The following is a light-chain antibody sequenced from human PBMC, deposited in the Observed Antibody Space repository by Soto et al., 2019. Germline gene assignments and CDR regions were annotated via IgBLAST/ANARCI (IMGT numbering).Light chain of an antibody. CDR1: PSVNSNY. CDR3: QMYDSSPMYT. J-gene: IGKJ2*01. CDR2: GTS. V-gene: IGKV3-20*01. Sequence: EIVLTQSPGTLSLSPGERATLSCRASPSVNSNYLAWSQQKPGQAPRLLIYGTSSRATGVPDRFSGNGSGTDFTLTISRLEPEDFAVYYCQMYDSSPMYTFGQGTKLDIK.